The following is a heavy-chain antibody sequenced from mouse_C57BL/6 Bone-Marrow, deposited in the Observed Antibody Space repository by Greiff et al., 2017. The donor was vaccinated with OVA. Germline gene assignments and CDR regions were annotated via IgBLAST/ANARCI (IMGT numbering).Heavy chain of an antibody. Sequence: EVQLVESGGGLVQPGGSLKLSCAASGFTFSDYYMYWVRQTPEKRLEWVAYISNGGGSTYYPDTVKGRFTISRDNAKNTLYLQMSRLKSEDTAMYYCARHYYGSSDWYFDVWGTGTTVTVSS. J-gene: IGHJ1*03. V-gene: IGHV5-12*01. CDR1: GFTFSDYY. CDR3: ARHYYGSSDWYFDV. D-gene: IGHD1-1*01. CDR2: ISNGGGST.